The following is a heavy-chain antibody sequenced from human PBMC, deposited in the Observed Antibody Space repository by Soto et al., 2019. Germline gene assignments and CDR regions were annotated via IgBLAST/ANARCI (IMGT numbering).Heavy chain of an antibody. D-gene: IGHD6-13*01. V-gene: IGHV3-64D*08. Sequence: GGSLRLSCSASGFTFSSYAMHWVRQAPGKGLEYVSAISSNGGSTYYADSVKGRFTISRDNSKNTLYLQMSSLRAEDTAVYYCVKDTRGSSTNKYYYYGMDVWGQGTTVTVSS. CDR1: GFTFSSYA. J-gene: IGHJ6*02. CDR3: VKDTRGSSTNKYYYYGMDV. CDR2: ISSNGGST.